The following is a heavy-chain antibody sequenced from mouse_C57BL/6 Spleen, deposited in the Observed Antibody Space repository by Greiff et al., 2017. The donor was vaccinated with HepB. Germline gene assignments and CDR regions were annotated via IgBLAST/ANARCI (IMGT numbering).Heavy chain of an antibody. CDR2: IDPENGDT. Sequence: EVQLQQSGAELVRPGASVKLSCTASGFNIKDDYMHWVKQRPEQGLEWIGWIDPENGDTEYASKFQGKATITADTSSNTAYLQLSSLTSEDTAVYYCTYYYGSSYYLDYWGQGTTLTVSS. D-gene: IGHD1-1*01. J-gene: IGHJ2*01. CDR3: TYYYGSSYYLDY. CDR1: GFNIKDDY. V-gene: IGHV14-4*01.